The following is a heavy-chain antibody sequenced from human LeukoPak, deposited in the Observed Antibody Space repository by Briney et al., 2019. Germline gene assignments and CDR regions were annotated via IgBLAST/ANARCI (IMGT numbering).Heavy chain of an antibody. Sequence: GRSLRLSCAASGFTFSSYAMHWVRQAPGKGLEWVAVISYDGSNKYYADSVKGRFTISRDNSKNTLYLQMNSLRAEDTAVYYCARDGVYSSSWYNYYYMDVWGKGTTVTVSS. J-gene: IGHJ6*03. D-gene: IGHD6-13*01. CDR3: ARDGVYSSSWYNYYYMDV. V-gene: IGHV3-30*04. CDR1: GFTFSSYA. CDR2: ISYDGSNK.